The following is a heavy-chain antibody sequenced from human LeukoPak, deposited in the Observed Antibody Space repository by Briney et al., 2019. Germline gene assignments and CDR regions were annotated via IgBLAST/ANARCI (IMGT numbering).Heavy chain of an antibody. V-gene: IGHV3-53*01. CDR3: ARDHISSGWYGGFDL. D-gene: IGHD6-19*01. J-gene: IGHJ5*01. CDR1: GFSVKEIN. CDR2: VYSGGST. Sequence: PGGCERLLCTAEGFSVKEINIRWVRQAPGKGLEWVSVVYSGGSTYYGESVKGRFTMSRDNSKNKMYLQMNSLRVEDTAVYYCARDHISSGWYGGFDLWGQGTLVTVSS.